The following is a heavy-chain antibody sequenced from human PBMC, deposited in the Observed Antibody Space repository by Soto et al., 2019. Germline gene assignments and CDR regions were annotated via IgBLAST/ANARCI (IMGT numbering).Heavy chain of an antibody. D-gene: IGHD3-22*01. CDR3: AKDFDSDETSHGPNEY. J-gene: IGHJ4*02. CDR2: ISGSGDAK. CDR1: GFSFSSYG. V-gene: IGHV3-23*01. Sequence: EVHLLESGGGLVQPGESLRLSCVASGFSFSSYGMSWVRQAPGKGLGWASIISGSGDAKYYADSVKGRFTISRDNSKNTMYLQMDSLRAEDTAVYYCAKDFDSDETSHGPNEYWGQGTLVTVSS.